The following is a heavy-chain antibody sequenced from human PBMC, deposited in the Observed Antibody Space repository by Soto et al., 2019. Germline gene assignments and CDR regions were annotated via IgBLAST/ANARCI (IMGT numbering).Heavy chain of an antibody. Sequence: EVQLVESGGGLVKPGGSLRLSCAASGFTFSNAWMSWVRQAPGKGLEWVGRIKSKTDGGTTDYAAPVKGRFTISRDDSKNPLSLQMNSLKTEETAVYYCTTIGYCSGGSCYSAGPDYWGQGTLVTVSS. CDR3: TTIGYCSGGSCYSAGPDY. CDR2: IKSKTDGGTT. V-gene: IGHV3-15*01. J-gene: IGHJ4*02. D-gene: IGHD2-15*01. CDR1: GFTFSNAW.